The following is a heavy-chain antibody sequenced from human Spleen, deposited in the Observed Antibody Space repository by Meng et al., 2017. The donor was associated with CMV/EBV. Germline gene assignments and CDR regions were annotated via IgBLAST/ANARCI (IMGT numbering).Heavy chain of an antibody. Sequence: GESLKISCAASGFTFNIYWMHWVRQAPGKGLVWVSRLNSDGRSTNYAGSVKGRFTISRDNAKNTLYLQMNSLRADDTAVYYCTQTNNYYDSSGFDYWGQGTLVTVSS. D-gene: IGHD3-22*01. V-gene: IGHV3-74*01. CDR1: GFTFNIYW. CDR2: LNSDGRST. J-gene: IGHJ4*02. CDR3: TQTNNYYDSSGFDY.